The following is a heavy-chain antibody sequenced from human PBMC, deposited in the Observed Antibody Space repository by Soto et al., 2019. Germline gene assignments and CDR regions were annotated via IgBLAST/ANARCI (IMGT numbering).Heavy chain of an antibody. Sequence: QVELVESGGGVVQPGRSLRLSCSASGFTCSKSGVNWVRQAPGKGLEWMTSISYAGNVKYDGDSVKGRFTISRDNSKNTVYLQMNSLSPVDTAVYYCAKTESAYSGFSQVWGQGPTVIVSS. D-gene: IGHD5-12*01. V-gene: IGHV3-30*18. CDR1: GFTCSKSG. J-gene: IGHJ6*02. CDR2: ISYAGNVK. CDR3: AKTESAYSGFSQV.